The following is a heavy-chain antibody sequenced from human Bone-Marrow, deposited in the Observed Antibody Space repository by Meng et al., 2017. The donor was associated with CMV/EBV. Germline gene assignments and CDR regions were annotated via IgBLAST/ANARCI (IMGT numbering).Heavy chain of an antibody. CDR3: ARGGRTTVDY. CDR2: ISGSGGST. J-gene: IGHJ4*02. D-gene: IGHD4-17*01. CDR1: GFTFSSYA. Sequence: LSLTCAASGFTFSSYAMSWVRQAPGKGLEWVSAISGSGGSTYYADSVKGRFTISRDNSKNTLYLQMNSLRAEDTAVYYCARGGRTTVDYWGQGTLVTVSS. V-gene: IGHV3-23*01.